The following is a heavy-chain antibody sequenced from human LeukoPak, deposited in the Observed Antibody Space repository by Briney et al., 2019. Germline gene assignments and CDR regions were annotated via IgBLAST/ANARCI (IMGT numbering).Heavy chain of an antibody. CDR3: ARASSLGTYYYDSSGYLLDY. J-gene: IGHJ4*02. CDR2: INPNSGGT. V-gene: IGHV1-2*02. Sequence: TSVKVSCKASGYTFTGYYMHWVRQAPGQGLEWMGWINPNSGGTNYAQKFQGRVTITRDTSISTAYMELSRLRSDDTAVYYCARASSLGTYYYDSSGYLLDYWGQGTLVTVSS. D-gene: IGHD3-22*01. CDR1: GYTFTGYY.